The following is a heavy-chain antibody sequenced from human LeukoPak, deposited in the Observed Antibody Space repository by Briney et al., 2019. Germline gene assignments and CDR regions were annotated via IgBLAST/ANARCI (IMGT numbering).Heavy chain of an antibody. D-gene: IGHD3-16*01. V-gene: IGHV4-61*09. CDR1: AGSISSTGYY. Sequence: SETLSLTCTVSAGSISSTGYYWTWIRQPAGKGLEWIGHIDNSGSTNCNPSLKSRVTISVDTSKNQFSLNLTSVTAADTAVYYCARDCEFCDLLFYMNVWGKGTTVTVSS. J-gene: IGHJ6*03. CDR3: ARDCEFCDLLFYMNV. CDR2: IDNSGST.